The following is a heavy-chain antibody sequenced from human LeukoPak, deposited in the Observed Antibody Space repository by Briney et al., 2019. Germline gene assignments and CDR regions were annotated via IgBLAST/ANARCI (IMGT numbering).Heavy chain of an antibody. Sequence: GGSLRLSCAASGFTFSSYSMNWVRQAPGKGLEWVSSISSSSSYIYYADSVKGRFTISRDNAKNSLYLQMNSLRAEDTAVYYCARGQWDSSGYILDYWGQGTLVTVSS. CDR3: ARGQWDSSGYILDY. CDR2: ISSSSSYI. V-gene: IGHV3-21*01. J-gene: IGHJ4*02. D-gene: IGHD3-22*01. CDR1: GFTFSSYS.